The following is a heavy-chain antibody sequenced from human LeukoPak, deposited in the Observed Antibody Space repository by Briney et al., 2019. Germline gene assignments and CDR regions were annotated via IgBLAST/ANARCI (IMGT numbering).Heavy chain of an antibody. V-gene: IGHV1-69*13. CDR2: IIPLFRTS. CDR3: ARDQGPRRNWIYAGDAFDP. CDR1: GGSVTNYA. J-gene: IGHJ5*02. Sequence: ASVKVSCKASGGSVTNYAISWVRQAPGQGLEWMGGIIPLFRTSSYAQKFQGRLTITADESTSTVYMELRNLRSEDTAMFYCARDQGPRRNWIYAGDAFDPWGQGTLVTVSS. D-gene: IGHD1-7*01.